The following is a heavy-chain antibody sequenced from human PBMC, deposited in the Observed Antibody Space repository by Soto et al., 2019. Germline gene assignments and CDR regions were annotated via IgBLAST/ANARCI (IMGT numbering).Heavy chain of an antibody. Sequence: SETLSLTCTVSGGSISSGYYYWSWIRQPPGKGLEWIGYIYYSGSTYYNPSLKSRVTISVDTSKNQFSLKLSSVTAADTAVYYCARVVVGATNFDYWGQGTLVTVSS. CDR3: ARVVVGATNFDY. CDR2: IYYSGST. D-gene: IGHD1-26*01. CDR1: GGSISSGYYY. J-gene: IGHJ4*02. V-gene: IGHV4-30-4*01.